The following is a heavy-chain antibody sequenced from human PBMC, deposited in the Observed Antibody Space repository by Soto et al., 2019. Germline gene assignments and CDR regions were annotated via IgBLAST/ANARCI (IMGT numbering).Heavy chain of an antibody. J-gene: IGHJ4*02. CDR2: ISYDGSNK. V-gene: IGHV3-30*03. CDR1: GFTFSSYG. Sequence: QVQLVESGGGVVQPGRSLRLSCAASGFTFSSYGMHWVRQAPGKGLEWVAVISYDGSNKYYADSVKGRFTISRDNSKNTLYLPMNSLRAGETAVYYCATRGWEGLHQDWGQGTLVTVSS. D-gene: IGHD1-26*01. CDR3: ATRGWEGLHQD.